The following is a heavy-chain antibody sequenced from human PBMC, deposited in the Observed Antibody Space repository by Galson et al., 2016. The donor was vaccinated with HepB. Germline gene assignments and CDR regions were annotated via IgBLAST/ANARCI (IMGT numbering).Heavy chain of an antibody. Sequence: SLRLSCAASGFTFYDYAMHWVRQAPGKGLEWVSGISWNSGSIGYADSVKGRFTISRDNAKNSLYLQMNSLRAGDTAVYYCARGKSLWTTPWNYGLDVWGKGTTVTVSS. V-gene: IGHV3-9*01. CDR2: ISWNSGSI. CDR3: ARGKSLWTTPWNYGLDV. CDR1: GFTFYDYA. J-gene: IGHJ6*04. D-gene: IGHD3-10*01.